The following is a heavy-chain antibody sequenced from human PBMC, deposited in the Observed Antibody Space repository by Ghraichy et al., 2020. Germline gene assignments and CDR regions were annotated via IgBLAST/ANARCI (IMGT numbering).Heavy chain of an antibody. J-gene: IGHJ5*02. D-gene: IGHD3-3*01. CDR3: AREDTRWFDP. Sequence: SQTLSLTCTVSGGSIRSYYWSWIRQPPGKGLEWIGYIYESGTTSYNPSLMSLVTISIDTSKNQFSLNLSSVTAADTAVYYCAREDTRWFDPWGPGTRVTVSS. CDR2: IYESGTT. CDR1: GGSIRSYY. V-gene: IGHV4-59*01.